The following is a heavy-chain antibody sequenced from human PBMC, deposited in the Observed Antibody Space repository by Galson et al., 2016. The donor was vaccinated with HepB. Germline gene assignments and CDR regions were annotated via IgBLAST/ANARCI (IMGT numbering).Heavy chain of an antibody. CDR1: GLTVSDNY. CDR3: AREDRYSSGSFDY. D-gene: IGHD3-22*01. CDR2: IYSGGST. J-gene: IGHJ4*02. V-gene: IGHV3-53*01. Sequence: SLRLSCAASGLTVSDNYMSWVRQPPGKGLEWVLVIYSGGSTHYADSVKGRFTISRDNSKNTLYLQMNNLRDEDTAVYYCAREDRYSSGSFDYWGQGTLVTVSS.